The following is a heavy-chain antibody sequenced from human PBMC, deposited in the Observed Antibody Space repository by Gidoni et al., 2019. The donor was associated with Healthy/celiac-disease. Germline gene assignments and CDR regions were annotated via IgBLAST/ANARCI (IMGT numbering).Heavy chain of an antibody. CDR1: GYTFTSYG. Sequence: QVQLVQSGAEVKKLGASVKVSCKASGYTFTSYGISWVRQAPGQGLEWMGWTRAYNGNTNYAQKLQGRVTMTTDTSTSTAYMGLRSLGSDDTAVYYCAAHSNTVTHYFDYWGQGTLVTVSS. V-gene: IGHV1-18*04. CDR3: AAHSNTVTHYFDY. J-gene: IGHJ4*02. D-gene: IGHD4-17*01. CDR2: TRAYNGNT.